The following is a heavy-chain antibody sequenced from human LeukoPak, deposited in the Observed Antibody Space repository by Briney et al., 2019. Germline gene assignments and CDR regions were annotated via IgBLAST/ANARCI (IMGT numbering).Heavy chain of an antibody. V-gene: IGHV3-23*01. D-gene: IGHD1-26*01. Sequence: QTGGSLRLSCAASGFTFSNYAMSWLRQSPGKGLEWVSAISISGATTYYADPVKGRFTISKDNSKNTMYLEVNSLRADDTAIYYCAKEYKVGTTTKCFQHWGQGTLVTVSS. CDR2: ISISGATT. CDR1: GFTFSNYA. CDR3: AKEYKVGTTTKCFQH. J-gene: IGHJ1*01.